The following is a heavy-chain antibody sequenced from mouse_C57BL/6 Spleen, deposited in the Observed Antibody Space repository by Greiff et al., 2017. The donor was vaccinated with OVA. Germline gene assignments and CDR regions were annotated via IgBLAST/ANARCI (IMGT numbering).Heavy chain of an antibody. CDR1: GYAFSSSW. V-gene: IGHV1-82*01. D-gene: IGHD2-4*01. CDR2: IYPGDGDT. CDR3: ARSEDYEGFAY. J-gene: IGHJ3*01. Sequence: VKLMESGPELVKPGASVKISCKASGYAFSSSWMNWVKQRPGKGLEWIGRIYPGDGDTNYNGKFKGKATLTADKSSSTAYMQLSSLTSEDSAVYFCARSEDYEGFAYWGQGTLVTVSA.